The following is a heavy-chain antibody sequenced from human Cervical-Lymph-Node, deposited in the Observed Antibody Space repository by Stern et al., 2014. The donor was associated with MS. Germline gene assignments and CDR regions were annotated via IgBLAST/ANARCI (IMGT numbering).Heavy chain of an antibody. Sequence: VKLXXXGGGLVKPGESLRLSCAASGSAFRSYILNWVRQAPGQGLQWVSSISCNCNYVYYADSVRCRFTISRDNAKNSVXLXXTSLSADDTAVYXCASQVATTSNYXXXMAVWGXGTAVFVS. CDR1: GSAFRSYI. V-gene: IGHV3-21*01. CDR2: ISCNCNYV. CDR3: ASQVATTSNYXXXMAV. D-gene: IGHD5-24*01. J-gene: IGHJ6*02.